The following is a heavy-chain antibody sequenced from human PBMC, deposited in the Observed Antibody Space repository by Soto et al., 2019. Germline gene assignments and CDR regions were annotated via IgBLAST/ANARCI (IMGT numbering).Heavy chain of an antibody. J-gene: IGHJ3*02. CDR3: ARGRVGTVTDAFDI. D-gene: IGHD4-17*01. V-gene: IGHV4-34*01. Sequence: QVQLQQWGAGLLKPSETLSLTCAVYGGAFSGYYWSRIRQPPGKGLERIGEIRHSGTTTYNPSLKSRVTISVDTSKNQFSLKLSSVTAADTAIYYCARGRVGTVTDAFDIWGQGTMVTVSS. CDR2: IRHSGTT. CDR1: GGAFSGYY.